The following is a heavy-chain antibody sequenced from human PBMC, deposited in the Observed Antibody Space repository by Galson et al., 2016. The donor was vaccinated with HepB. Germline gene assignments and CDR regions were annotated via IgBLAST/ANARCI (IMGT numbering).Heavy chain of an antibody. D-gene: IGHD5-24*01. J-gene: IGHJ5*01. CDR1: GYPFVSYA. Sequence: SVKVSCKASGYPFVSYAIHWVRQAPGQRLEWMGWIYAADGHTKYSQKFQGRVTITRDTSANTVYMELSSLRSEDTAVYYCARLRAEMATVQYGWFDSWGQGTPVTVAS. CDR3: ARLRAEMATVQYGWFDS. V-gene: IGHV1-3*01. CDR2: IYAADGHT.